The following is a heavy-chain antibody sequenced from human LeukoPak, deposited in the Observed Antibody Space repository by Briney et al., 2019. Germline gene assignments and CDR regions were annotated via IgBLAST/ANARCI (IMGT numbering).Heavy chain of an antibody. D-gene: IGHD5-18*01. CDR1: GDSINSYY. V-gene: IGHV4-59*01. CDR2: IYYSGST. CDR3: ARVGYSYGYVDY. Sequence: SETLSLTCTVSGDSINSYYWSWIRQPPAKGLEWIGYIYYSGSTNYNPSLKSRVTISVDTSKNQFFLKLNSVTAADTAVYYCARVGYSYGYVDYWGQGALVTVSS. J-gene: IGHJ4*02.